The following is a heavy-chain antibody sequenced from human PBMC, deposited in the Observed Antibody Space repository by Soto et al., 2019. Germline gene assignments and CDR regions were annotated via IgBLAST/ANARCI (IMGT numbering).Heavy chain of an antibody. CDR1: GYTFTSFY. CDR2: INPNGGST. D-gene: IGHD2-15*01. J-gene: IGHJ3*02. V-gene: IGHV1-46*03. Sequence: ASMKVSCNASGYTFTSFYIHWVRQAPGQGLEWMSIINPNGGSTNYAQNLQGRVTLTRDTSTNTAYMELSSLRSEDTAVYYCAAANLLVYCGGGSCYEKAFDIWGQGTMVTVSS. CDR3: AAANLLVYCGGGSCYEKAFDI.